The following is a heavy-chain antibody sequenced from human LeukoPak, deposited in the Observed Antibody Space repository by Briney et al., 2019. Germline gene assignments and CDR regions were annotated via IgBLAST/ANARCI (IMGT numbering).Heavy chain of an antibody. J-gene: IGHJ4*02. Sequence: SVKVSCKASGGTFSSYAISWVRQAPGQGLEWMGGIIPILGTANYAQKFQGRVTITADESTSTAYMELSSLRSDDAAVYYCARGWLAETTVVTPYNYWGQGTLVTVSS. CDR1: GGTFSSYA. CDR2: IIPILGTA. CDR3: ARGWLAETTVVTPYNY. V-gene: IGHV1-69*13. D-gene: IGHD4-23*01.